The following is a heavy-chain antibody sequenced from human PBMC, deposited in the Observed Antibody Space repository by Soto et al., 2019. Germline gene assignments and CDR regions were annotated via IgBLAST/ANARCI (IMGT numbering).Heavy chain of an antibody. Sequence: SETLSLTCTVSGGSISSSSYYWGWIRQPPGKGLEWIGSIYYSGSTYYNPSLKSRVTISVDTSKNQFSLKLSSVTAADTAVYYCARTDYCSGGSCYGRNWFDPWGQGTLVTRLL. CDR3: ARTDYCSGGSCYGRNWFDP. J-gene: IGHJ5*02. CDR2: IYYSGST. D-gene: IGHD2-15*01. CDR1: GGSISSSSYY. V-gene: IGHV4-39*01.